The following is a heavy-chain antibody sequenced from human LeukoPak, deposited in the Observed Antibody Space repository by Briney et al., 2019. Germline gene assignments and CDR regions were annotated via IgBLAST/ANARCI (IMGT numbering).Heavy chain of an antibody. J-gene: IGHJ4*02. Sequence: KPSETLSLTCAVYGGSFSGYYWSWIRQPPGKRLEWIGEINHSGSTNYNPSLKSRVTISVDTSKNQFSLKLSSVTAADTAVYYCARGRSSGWYNNYFDYWGQGTLVTVSS. D-gene: IGHD6-19*01. CDR2: INHSGST. CDR1: GGSFSGYY. CDR3: ARGRSSGWYNNYFDY. V-gene: IGHV4-34*01.